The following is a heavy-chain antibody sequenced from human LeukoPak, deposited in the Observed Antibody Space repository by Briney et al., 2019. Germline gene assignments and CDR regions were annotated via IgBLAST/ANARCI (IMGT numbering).Heavy chain of an antibody. D-gene: IGHD3-16*02. CDR3: ARGVGNYDYVWGSYPPYFDY. Sequence: GGSLRLSCAASEFTFSSYEMNWVRQAPGKGLEWVSYISSSGSTIYYADSVKGRFTISRDNAKNSLYLQMNSLRAEDTAVYYCARGVGNYDYVWGSYPPYFDYWGQGTLVTVSS. CDR2: ISSSGSTI. CDR1: EFTFSSYE. V-gene: IGHV3-48*03. J-gene: IGHJ4*02.